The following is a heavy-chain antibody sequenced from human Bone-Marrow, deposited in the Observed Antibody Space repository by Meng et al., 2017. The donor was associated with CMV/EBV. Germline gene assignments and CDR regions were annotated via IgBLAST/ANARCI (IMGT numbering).Heavy chain of an antibody. CDR2: ISYDGSNK. Sequence: GESLKISCAASGFTFSSYAMHWVRQAPGKGLEWVAVISYDGSNKYYADSVKGRFTISRDNAKTSLYLQMNSLRAEDTAVYYCATADIAAAGTGWYYIDYWGQGTLVAASS. D-gene: IGHD6-13*01. V-gene: IGHV3-30*04. CDR3: ATADIAAAGTGWYYIDY. J-gene: IGHJ4*02. CDR1: GFTFSSYA.